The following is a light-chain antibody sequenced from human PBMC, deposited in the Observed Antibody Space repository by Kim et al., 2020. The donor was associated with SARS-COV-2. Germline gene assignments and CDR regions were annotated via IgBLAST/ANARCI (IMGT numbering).Light chain of an antibody. CDR3: SSYTTSTTWV. CDR1: SSDVGAYDY. CDR2: DVS. V-gene: IGLV2-14*03. Sequence: QSSTVSCTGTSSDVGAYDYVSWYQQHPGKAPKLIIYDVSERPSGISYRFSGSKSGNTASLTISRLRAEDEADYYCSSYTTSTTWVFGGGTQLTVL. J-gene: IGLJ3*02.